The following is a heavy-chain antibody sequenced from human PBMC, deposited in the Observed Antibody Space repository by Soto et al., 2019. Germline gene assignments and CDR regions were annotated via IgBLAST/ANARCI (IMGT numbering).Heavy chain of an antibody. Sequence: EVQLLESGGGLVQPGGSLRLSCAASGFTFSSYAMSWVRQAPGKGLEWVSAISGSGSSTYYADSVKGRFTISRDNSKNTLYLQMNSLRAEDTAVYYCAVGPPEVGAAHYWGQGTLVTVSS. V-gene: IGHV3-23*01. CDR1: GFTFSSYA. J-gene: IGHJ4*02. D-gene: IGHD1-26*01. CDR2: ISGSGSST. CDR3: AVGPPEVGAAHY.